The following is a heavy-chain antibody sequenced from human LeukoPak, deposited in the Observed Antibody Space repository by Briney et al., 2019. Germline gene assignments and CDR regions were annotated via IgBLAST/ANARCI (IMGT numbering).Heavy chain of an antibody. Sequence: GASVKVSCKASGFTFTSSAMQWVRQARGQRLEWIGWIVVGSGNTNYAQKFQERVTITRDMSTSTAYMELSSLRSEDTAVYYCAAGQILTGYSTFDYWGQGALVTVSS. CDR3: AAGQILTGYSTFDY. CDR2: IVVGSGNT. D-gene: IGHD3-9*01. J-gene: IGHJ4*02. V-gene: IGHV1-58*02. CDR1: GFTFTSSA.